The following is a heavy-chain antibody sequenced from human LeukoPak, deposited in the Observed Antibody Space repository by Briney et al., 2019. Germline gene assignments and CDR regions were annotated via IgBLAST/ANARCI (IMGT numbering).Heavy chain of an antibody. V-gene: IGHV4-59*01. CDR1: GGSISSYY. CDR2: IYYSGST. Sequence: PSETLSFTCTVSGGSISSYYWSWIRQPPGKGLEWIGYIYYSGSTNYNPSLKSRVTISVDTSKNQFSLKLSSVTAADTAIYYCAKGPSSGPPYYFDYWGQGTLVTVSS. D-gene: IGHD5-12*01. CDR3: AKGPSSGPPYYFDY. J-gene: IGHJ4*02.